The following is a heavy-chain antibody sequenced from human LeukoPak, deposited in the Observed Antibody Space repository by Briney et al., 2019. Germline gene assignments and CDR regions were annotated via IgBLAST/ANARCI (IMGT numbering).Heavy chain of an antibody. CDR3: ARDKSGILWFGELFRYYYGMDV. D-gene: IGHD3-10*01. J-gene: IGHJ6*02. CDR1: GYTFTCYG. V-gene: IGHV1-18*01. Sequence: ASVTVSFKASGYTFTCYGISWVRQAPGQGVEWMGWISAYNGNTNYAQKRKGRATIITDTSTSTAYMELRSLRSDDTAVYYCARDKSGILWFGELFRYYYGMDVWGQGTTVTVSS. CDR2: ISAYNGNT.